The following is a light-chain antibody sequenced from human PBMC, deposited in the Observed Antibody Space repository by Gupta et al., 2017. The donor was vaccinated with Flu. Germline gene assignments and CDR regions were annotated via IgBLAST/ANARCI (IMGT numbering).Light chain of an antibody. CDR1: SSNIGSAYD. CDR3: QSYDSSLSGWV. Sequence: SVLTQPPSVSGAPGQRATISCTGSSSNIGSAYDVHWYQQVPGTAPKLLIYKKDSRPSGVPDRLSCSKSGTSASLAITGLKAEDEADYYCQSYDSSLSGWVFGGGTKLAVL. J-gene: IGLJ3*02. V-gene: IGLV1-40*01. CDR2: KKD.